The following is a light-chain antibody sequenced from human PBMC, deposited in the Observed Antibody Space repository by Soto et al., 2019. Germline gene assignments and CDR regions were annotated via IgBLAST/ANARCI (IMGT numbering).Light chain of an antibody. J-gene: IGKJ1*01. CDR3: QQRSNWPRRT. Sequence: EIVLTQSPATLSLSPGERATLSCRASQSVSSYLAWYQQKPGQAPRLLIYDASNRANGIPARFSGSGSGTDFTLTISSLEPEDFAVYYCQQRSNWPRRTFGQGTKVEIK. V-gene: IGKV3-11*01. CDR1: QSVSSY. CDR2: DAS.